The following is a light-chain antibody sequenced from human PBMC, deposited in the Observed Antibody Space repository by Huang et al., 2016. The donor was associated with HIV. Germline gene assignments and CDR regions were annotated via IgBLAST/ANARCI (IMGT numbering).Light chain of an antibody. CDR2: DAS. J-gene: IGKJ4*01. V-gene: IGKV3-11*01. Sequence: EIVLTQSPATLSLSPGERATLSCRASQSISNYLAWYQQKPGQDPRLLIYDASNRATGIPARFSGSGSGTDFTLTISSLESEDFAVYYCQQRSRTFGGGTKVEIK. CDR1: QSISNY. CDR3: QQRSRT.